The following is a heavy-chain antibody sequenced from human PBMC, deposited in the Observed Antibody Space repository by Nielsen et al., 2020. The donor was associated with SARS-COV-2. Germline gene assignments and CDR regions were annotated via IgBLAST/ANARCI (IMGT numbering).Heavy chain of an antibody. CDR3: TTRTFYLDY. D-gene: IGHD1-1*01. V-gene: IGHV3-23*01. CDR1: GFTFSDYY. Sequence: GGSLRLSCAASGFTFSDYYMSWIRQAPGKGLEWVSSIGTSGGNSYYSDSVKGRFTISRDISKNTLFLQMNSLRAEDTALYYCTTRTFYLDYWGQGTLVTVSS. CDR2: IGTSGGNS. J-gene: IGHJ4*02.